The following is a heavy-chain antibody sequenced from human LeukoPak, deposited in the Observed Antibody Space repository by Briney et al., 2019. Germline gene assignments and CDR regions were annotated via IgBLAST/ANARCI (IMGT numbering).Heavy chain of an antibody. CDR3: AKTAPLRGVTKTDFDY. J-gene: IGHJ4*02. V-gene: IGHV3-11*04. D-gene: IGHD4-17*01. CDR1: GFTFSNYA. CDR2: IGSSGSTI. Sequence: GGSLRLSCAASGFTFSNYAMSWVRQAPGKGLEWVSYIGSSGSTIYYADSVKGRFTISRDNAKNSLYLQMNSLRAEDTAVYYCAKTAPLRGVTKTDFDYWGQGTLVTVSS.